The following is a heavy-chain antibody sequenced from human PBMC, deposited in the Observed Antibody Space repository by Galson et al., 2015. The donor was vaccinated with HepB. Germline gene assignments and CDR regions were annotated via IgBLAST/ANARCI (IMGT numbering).Heavy chain of an antibody. CDR3: ARTEILTTVTTDY. J-gene: IGHJ4*02. CDR1: GFTFSSYS. Sequence: SLRLSCAASGFTFSSYSMNWVRQAPGKGLEWVSSISSSSSSSYIYYADSVKGRFTISRDNAKNSLYLQMNSLRAEDTAVYYCARTEILTTVTTDYWGQGTLVTVSS. D-gene: IGHD4-11*01. CDR2: ISSSSSSSYI. V-gene: IGHV3-21*01.